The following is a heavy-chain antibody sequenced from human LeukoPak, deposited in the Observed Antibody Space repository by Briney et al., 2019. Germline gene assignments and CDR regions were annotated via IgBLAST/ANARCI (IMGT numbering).Heavy chain of an antibody. D-gene: IGHD3-22*01. Sequence: EGSLRLSCAASQFTFSDHYMSWIRQAPGKGLEWLSSISSKGDHTNYADSVKGRFTISRDNAKESLFLHMNNLRAEDTAVYFCARGSFSGFPAINVTGVQGAFDIWGQGTVVSVSS. V-gene: IGHV3-11*05. CDR3: ARGSFSGFPAINVTGVQGAFDI. CDR1: QFTFSDHY. J-gene: IGHJ3*02. CDR2: ISSKGDHT.